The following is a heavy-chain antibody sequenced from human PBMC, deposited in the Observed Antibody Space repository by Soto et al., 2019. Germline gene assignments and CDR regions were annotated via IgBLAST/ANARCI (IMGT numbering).Heavy chain of an antibody. CDR1: GGSISSGDYY. Sequence: SETLSLTCTVSGGSISSGDYYWSWIRQPPGKGLEWIGYIYYSGSTYYNPSLKSRVTISVDTSKNQFSLKLSPVTAADTAVYYCARDKPYNWNDEYFDYWGQGTLVTVSS. D-gene: IGHD1-20*01. J-gene: IGHJ4*02. CDR3: ARDKPYNWNDEYFDY. CDR2: IYYSGST. V-gene: IGHV4-30-4*01.